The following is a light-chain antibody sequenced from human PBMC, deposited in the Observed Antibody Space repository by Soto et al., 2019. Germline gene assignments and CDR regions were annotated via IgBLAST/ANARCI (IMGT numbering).Light chain of an antibody. V-gene: IGKV1-39*01. CDR1: QAIHSY. J-gene: IGKJ3*01. CDR3: QHRET. CDR2: ATS. Sequence: DIQMTQSPSSLSASVGDRVTITCRASQAIHSYLNWYQQKPGKAPNLLIFATSTLQSGDPSRFSCSGSGTDFTLTIRSLQPEDFATYYCQHRETFGPGTTVDIK.